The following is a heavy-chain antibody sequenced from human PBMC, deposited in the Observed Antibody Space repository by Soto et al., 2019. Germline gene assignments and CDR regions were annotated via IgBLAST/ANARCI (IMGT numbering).Heavy chain of an antibody. CDR1: GFTFSAYG. CDR2: IWYDGSTK. V-gene: IGHV3-33*01. D-gene: IGHD4-17*01. CDR3: ARPYYGDYTFHY. Sequence: QVQLVESGGGVVQPGRSLRLSCAASGFTFSAYGMHWVRQAPGKGLEWVAIIWYDGSTKYYADSVKGRFTISRDNSKDTLYLQINSLRAEATAISYCARPYYGDYTFHYWGQGNLVTVSS. J-gene: IGHJ4*02.